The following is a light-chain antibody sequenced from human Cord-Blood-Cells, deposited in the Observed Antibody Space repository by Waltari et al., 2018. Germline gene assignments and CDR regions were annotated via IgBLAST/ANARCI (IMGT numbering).Light chain of an antibody. J-gene: IGKJ4*01. V-gene: IGKV4-1*01. Sequence: DIVMTQSPDSLAVSLGERATINCKSSQSVLYSSNNKNYLAWYQQKPGQPPRLLIYCASTRESGVPDRFSGSGSGTDFTLTISSLQAEDVAVYYCQQYYSTRLTFGGGTKVEIK. CDR2: CAS. CDR1: QSVLYSSNNKNY. CDR3: QQYYSTRLT.